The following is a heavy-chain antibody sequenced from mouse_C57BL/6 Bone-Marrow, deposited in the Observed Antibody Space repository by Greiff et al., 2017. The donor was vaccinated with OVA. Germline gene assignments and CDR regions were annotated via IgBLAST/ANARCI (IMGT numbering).Heavy chain of an antibody. V-gene: IGHV5-17*01. J-gene: IGHJ4*01. CDR3: ARDYYGSSYEDYYAMDY. CDR2: ISSGSSTI. Sequence: DVQLVESGGGLVKPGGSLKLSCAASGFTFSDYGMHWVRQAPEKGLEWVAYISSGSSTIYYADTVKGRFTISRDNAKNTLFLQMTSLRSEDTAMYYCARDYYGSSYEDYYAMDYWGQGTSVTVSS. D-gene: IGHD1-1*01. CDR1: GFTFSDYG.